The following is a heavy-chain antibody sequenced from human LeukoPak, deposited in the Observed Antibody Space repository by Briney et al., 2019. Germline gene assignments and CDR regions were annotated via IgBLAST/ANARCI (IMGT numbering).Heavy chain of an antibody. CDR1: GYTFTGYY. CDR2: INPNNGGT. Sequence: GASVKVSCKASGYTFTGYYMHWVRQAPGQGLEWMGWINPNNGGTNYAQKFQGRVTMTRDTSISTAYMELSRLRSDDTAVYYCARVXXXYDSXGYYSXXXXYMDVWGKGTTVTVSS. CDR3: ARVXXXYDSXGYYSXXXXYMDV. J-gene: IGHJ6*03. D-gene: IGHD3-22*01. V-gene: IGHV1-2*02.